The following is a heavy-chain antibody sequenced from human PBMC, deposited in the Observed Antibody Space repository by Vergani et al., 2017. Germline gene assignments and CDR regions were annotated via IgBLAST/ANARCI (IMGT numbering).Heavy chain of an antibody. CDR3: ARELRVTIFGVVEGEPMDV. D-gene: IGHD3-3*01. CDR2: ISYDGSNK. V-gene: IGHV3-30-3*01. J-gene: IGHJ6*03. Sequence: QVQLVESGGGVVQPGRSLRLSCAASGFTFSSYAMPWVRQAPGKGLEGVAVISYDGSNKYYADSVKGRVTLSRDNSKNTVYLQMNSLRAEDTAVYYCARELRVTIFGVVEGEPMDVWGKGTTVTVSS. CDR1: GFTFSSYA.